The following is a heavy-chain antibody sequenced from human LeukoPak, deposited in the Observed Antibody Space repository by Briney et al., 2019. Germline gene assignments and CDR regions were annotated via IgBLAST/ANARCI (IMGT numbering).Heavy chain of an antibody. CDR3: ARDGYSSSWSKDYYYYYMDV. J-gene: IGHJ6*03. CDR2: IKQDGSEK. D-gene: IGHD6-13*01. CDR1: GFTFSSYW. V-gene: IGHV3-7*01. Sequence: GGSLRLSCAASGFTFSSYWMHWVRQAPGKGLEWVANIKQDGSEKYYVDSVKGRFTISRDNAKNSLYLQMNSLRAEDTAVYYCARDGYSSSWSKDYYYYYMDVWGKGTTVTVSS.